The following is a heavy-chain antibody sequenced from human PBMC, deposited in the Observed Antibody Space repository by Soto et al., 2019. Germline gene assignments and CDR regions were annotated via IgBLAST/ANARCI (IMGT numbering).Heavy chain of an antibody. V-gene: IGHV4-4*02. CDR3: ARTSYYDSSGYYNKDV. Sequence: PSETLSLTCAVSAGSISSSNWWTWVRQSPGKGLEWIGEIHHSGSTNYNPSLKSRVTMSIGKSKNQFSLKLTSVTAADTADYYCARTSYYDSSGYYNKDVWVQGTTVTVSS. J-gene: IGHJ6*02. CDR1: AGSISSSNW. D-gene: IGHD3-22*01. CDR2: IHHSGST.